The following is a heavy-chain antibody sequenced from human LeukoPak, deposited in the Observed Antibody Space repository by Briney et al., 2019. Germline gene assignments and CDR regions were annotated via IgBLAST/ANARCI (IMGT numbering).Heavy chain of an antibody. CDR1: GYTFTSYG. Sequence: GASVKVSCKASGYTFTSYGISWVRQAPGQGLEWMGWISAYNGNTNYAQKLQGRVTMTTDTSTSTAYMELRSLRSDDTAVYYCARDSRGLWFGAQGDAFDIWGQGTMVTVSS. D-gene: IGHD3-10*01. CDR3: ARDSRGLWFGAQGDAFDI. V-gene: IGHV1-18*01. CDR2: ISAYNGNT. J-gene: IGHJ3*02.